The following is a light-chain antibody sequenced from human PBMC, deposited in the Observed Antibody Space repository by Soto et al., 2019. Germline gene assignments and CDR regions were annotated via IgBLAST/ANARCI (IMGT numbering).Light chain of an antibody. Sequence: DIQMTQSPSTLSASVGDRVTITCRASQSISSWLAWYQQKPVKAPKLLIYKESSLESGVPSRFSGSGSGTDFTLYICSLQPDDFPTYYCQQYHSYSPFSFGPGTKVDLK. J-gene: IGKJ3*01. CDR3: QQYHSYSPFS. V-gene: IGKV1-5*03. CDR1: QSISSW. CDR2: KES.